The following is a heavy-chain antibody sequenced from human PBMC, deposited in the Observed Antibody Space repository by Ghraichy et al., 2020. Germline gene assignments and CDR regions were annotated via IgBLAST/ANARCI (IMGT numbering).Heavy chain of an antibody. V-gene: IGHV3-48*02. CDR3: ARDRVQVPGESRYDYFHAMDV. D-gene: IGHD2-21*01. CDR2: ISTSGRTT. J-gene: IGHJ6*02. Sequence: GESLNISCAASGFTFENYNLNWVRQAPGKGLEWVAYISTSGRTTHHSNSVKGRFTISRDNAANSLYLQMDRLREEDTVVYYCARDRVQVPGESRYDYFHAMDVWGQGTTVTVS. CDR1: GFTFENYN.